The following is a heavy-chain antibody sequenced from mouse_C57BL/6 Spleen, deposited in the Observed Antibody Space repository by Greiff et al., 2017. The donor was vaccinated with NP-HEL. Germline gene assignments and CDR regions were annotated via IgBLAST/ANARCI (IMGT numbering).Heavy chain of an antibody. D-gene: IGHD4-1*01. CDR2: IDPSDSYT. CDR3: ARGGNWDYFDY. V-gene: IGHV1-69*01. J-gene: IGHJ2*01. CDR1: GYTFTSYW. Sequence: VQLQQSGAELVMPGASVKLSCKASGYTFTSYWMHWVKQRPGQGLEWIGEIDPSDSYTNYNQKFKGKSTLTVDKSSSTAYMQLSSLTSEDSAVYDCARGGNWDYFDYWGQGTTLTVSS.